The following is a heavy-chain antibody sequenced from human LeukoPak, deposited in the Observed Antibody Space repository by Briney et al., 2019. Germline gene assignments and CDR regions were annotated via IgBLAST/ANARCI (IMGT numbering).Heavy chain of an antibody. D-gene: IGHD2-2*01. CDR1: GYTFTSYA. CDR3: ASSLGYCSSTSCPGVGY. Sequence: ASVKVSCTASGYTFTSYAMHWVRQAPGQRLEWMGWINAGNGNTKYSQKFQGRVTITRDTSASTAYMELSSLRSEDTAVYYCASSLGYCSSTSCPGVGYWGQGTLVTVSS. J-gene: IGHJ4*02. CDR2: INAGNGNT. V-gene: IGHV1-3*01.